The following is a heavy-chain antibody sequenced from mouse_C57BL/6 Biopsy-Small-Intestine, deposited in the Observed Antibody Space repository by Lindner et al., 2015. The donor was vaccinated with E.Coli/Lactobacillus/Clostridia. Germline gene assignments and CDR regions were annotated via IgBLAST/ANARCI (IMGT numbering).Heavy chain of an antibody. D-gene: IGHD2-3*01. V-gene: IGHV1-69*02. J-gene: IGHJ3*02. CDR2: VVPVFKEA. CDR1: GGTFDNYA. CDR3: ARDQAPVYTFDGSVYPYDAFDL. Sequence: SVKVSCKASGGTFDNYAFSWLRQAPGQGFEWIGGVVPVFKEAMYAQSFQGRVTMTADDSSTTVYMELSSLTSDDTAVYYCARDQAPVYTFDGSVYPYDAFDLWGQGTMVTVS.